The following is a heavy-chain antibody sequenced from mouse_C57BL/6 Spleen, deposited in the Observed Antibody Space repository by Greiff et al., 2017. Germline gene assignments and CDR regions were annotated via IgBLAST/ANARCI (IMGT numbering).Heavy chain of an antibody. CDR2: IYWDDDK. Sequence: QVTLKESGPGILQSSQTLSLTCSFSGFSLSTSGMGVSWIRQPSGKGLEWLAHIYWDDDKRYNPSLKSRLTISKDTSRNQVFLKITSVDTADTATYYCARRWAIYYGNYYAMDYWGQGTSVTVSS. CDR1: GFSLSTSGMG. J-gene: IGHJ4*01. CDR3: ARRWAIYYGNYYAMDY. V-gene: IGHV8-12*01. D-gene: IGHD2-1*01.